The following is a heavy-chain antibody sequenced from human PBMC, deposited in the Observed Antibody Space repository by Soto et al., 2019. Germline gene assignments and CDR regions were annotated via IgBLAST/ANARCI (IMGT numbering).Heavy chain of an antibody. CDR1: GFTFSTYT. Sequence: PGGSLTLFCASSGFTFSTYTMNWVRQAPGKGLEWVSSINGRGNYIYYADSVKGRFTISRDNAKNSLYLQMDRLRAEDTALYYCVREDGIVGANSAFDYWGLGALVTLSS. D-gene: IGHD1-26*01. V-gene: IGHV3-21*01. CDR2: INGRGNYI. CDR3: VREDGIVGANSAFDY. J-gene: IGHJ4*02.